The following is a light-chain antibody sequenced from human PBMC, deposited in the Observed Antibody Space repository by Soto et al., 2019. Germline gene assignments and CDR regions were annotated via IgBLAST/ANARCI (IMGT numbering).Light chain of an antibody. CDR2: GGS. V-gene: IGLV2-23*01. CDR1: SSDVGRYNL. Sequence: SVLNKPASVSGLPVRASTLSCNGTSSDVGRYNLVSWYQQHPGKAPKLMIYGGSERPSGVSDRFSGSKSGNTASLAISGLQPEDEADYYCCSYAGSTNLYVFGSGTQLTVL. J-gene: IGLJ1*01. CDR3: CSYAGSTNLYV.